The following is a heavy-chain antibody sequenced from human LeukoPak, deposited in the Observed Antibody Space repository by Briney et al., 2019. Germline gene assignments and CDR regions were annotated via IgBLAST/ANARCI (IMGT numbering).Heavy chain of an antibody. D-gene: IGHD6-19*01. Sequence: GGSLRLSCAASGFTFSNYAMTWVRQAPGKGLEWVSLISGSGGDIRYADSVRGRFSISRDNSKNTLYPQMNSLRAEDTAVFYCAKLPTTGWYAGGNWFDPWGQGTLVTVSS. CDR2: ISGSGGDI. CDR1: GFTFSNYA. CDR3: AKLPTTGWYAGGNWFDP. V-gene: IGHV3-23*01. J-gene: IGHJ5*02.